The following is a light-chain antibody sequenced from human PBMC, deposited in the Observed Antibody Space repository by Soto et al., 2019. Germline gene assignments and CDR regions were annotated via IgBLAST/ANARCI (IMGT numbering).Light chain of an antibody. J-gene: IGKJ1*01. Sequence: DIQMTQSPSTLSASVGDRVTIPCRASQSISNWLAWYQQKPGXXPKLLIYKASNLENGVPSRFSGTVSGTXFNLXXSRLQSDAFATYYCQQYNSYSRTFGQETKVDIK. CDR1: QSISNW. CDR3: QQYNSYSRT. V-gene: IGKV1-5*03. CDR2: KAS.